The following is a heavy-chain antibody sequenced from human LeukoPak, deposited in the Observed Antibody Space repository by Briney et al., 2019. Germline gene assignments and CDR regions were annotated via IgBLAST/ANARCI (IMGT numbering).Heavy chain of an antibody. CDR2: ISYDGINK. Sequence: PGGSLRLSCAASGFTFSGYGMHWVRQAPGKGLEWVAIISYDGINKYYADSVKGRFTFSRDNSKNTLYLEMNSLRAEDTAVYYCARAVHYDFWSGYWSPGYYYYMDVWGKGTTVTVSS. J-gene: IGHJ6*03. D-gene: IGHD3-3*01. CDR1: GFTFSGYG. CDR3: ARAVHYDFWSGYWSPGYYYYMDV. V-gene: IGHV3-30*03.